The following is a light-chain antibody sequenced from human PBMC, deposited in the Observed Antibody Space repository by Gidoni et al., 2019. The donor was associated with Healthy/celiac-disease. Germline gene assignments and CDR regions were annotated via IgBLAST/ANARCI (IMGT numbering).Light chain of an antibody. CDR3: SSYTSSSHVV. V-gene: IGLV2-14*01. CDR1: GSDVGGYNY. Sequence: QSALTQPASVSGSRGQSLPIPCTGTGSDVGGYNYVSWYQQHPGNAPKLMIYEVSNRPSGVSNRFSGSKSGNTASLTISGLQAEDEADYYCSSYTSSSHVVFGGGTKLTVL. CDR2: EVS. J-gene: IGLJ2*01.